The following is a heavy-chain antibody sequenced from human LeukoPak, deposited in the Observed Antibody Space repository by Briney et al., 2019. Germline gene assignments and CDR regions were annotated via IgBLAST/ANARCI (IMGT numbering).Heavy chain of an antibody. CDR3: SKGRKSKDFWSTYHPLHYYYAMDV. J-gene: IGHJ6*02. Sequence: GGSLRLSCAASGFSFSTYGMHWVRQAPGKGLEWVAGLSFDGSNKYYAESVKGRFTISRDNSKNTVNLQMNSLRAEDTAIYYCSKGRKSKDFWSTYHPLHYYYAMDVWGQGTTVTVSS. CDR1: GFSFSTYG. D-gene: IGHD3-3*01. CDR2: LSFDGSNK. V-gene: IGHV3-30*18.